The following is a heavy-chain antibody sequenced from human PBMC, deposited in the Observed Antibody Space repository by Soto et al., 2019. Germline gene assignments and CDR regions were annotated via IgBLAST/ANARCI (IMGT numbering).Heavy chain of an antibody. CDR2: IYPGDSDT. CDR3: ARQYSSSWYFDY. CDR1: GYSFTSYW. Sequence: PXASLKISCKGCGYSFTSYWIGWVRQMPGKGLEWMGIIYPGDSDTRYSPSFQGQVTISADKSISTAYLQWSSLKASDTAMYYCARQYSSSWYFDYWGQGTLVTGSS. J-gene: IGHJ4*02. D-gene: IGHD6-13*01. V-gene: IGHV5-51*01.